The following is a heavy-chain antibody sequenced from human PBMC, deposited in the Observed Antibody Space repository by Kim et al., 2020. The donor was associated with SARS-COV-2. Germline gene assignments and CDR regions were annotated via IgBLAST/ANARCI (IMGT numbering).Heavy chain of an antibody. Sequence: GGSLRLSCAASGFTFRNYWAHWVRQGPGKGLVWVSRINSDGSNTNYADSVKGRFTISRDNAKNTVYLQMNSLTVEDTAVYYCARGYTAMDLWGQGTLVTVSS. V-gene: IGHV3-74*01. J-gene: IGHJ4*02. CDR3: ARGYTAMDL. D-gene: IGHD5-18*01. CDR1: GFTFRNYW. CDR2: INSDGSNT.